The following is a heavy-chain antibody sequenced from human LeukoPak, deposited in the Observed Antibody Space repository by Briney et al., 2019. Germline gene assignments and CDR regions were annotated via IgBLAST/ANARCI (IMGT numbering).Heavy chain of an antibody. CDR2: IYTSGST. D-gene: IGHD3-10*01. V-gene: IGHV4-61*02. J-gene: IGHJ6*03. Sequence: SSQTLSLTCTVSGGSISSGSYYWSWIRQPAGKGLEWIGRIYTSGSTNYNPSLKSRVTISVDTSKNQFSLKLSSVTAADTAVYYCARAGGIFRGLYSSAKNYYMDVWGEGTTVTVSS. CDR1: GGSISSGSYY. CDR3: ARAGGIFRGLYSSAKNYYMDV.